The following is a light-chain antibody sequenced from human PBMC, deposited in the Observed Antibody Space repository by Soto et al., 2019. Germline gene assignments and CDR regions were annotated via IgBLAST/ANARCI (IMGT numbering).Light chain of an antibody. CDR3: QQYKDYVYT. CDR1: QGISTY. J-gene: IGKJ2*01. Sequence: IQMTQSPSSLSASVGDRVTITCRASQGISTYLNWYQQKPGKAPKLLISDVSTLERGVPSRFSGSGSATEFTLTISGLQPDDFATYYCQQYKDYVYTFGQGTKVDIK. V-gene: IGKV1D-13*01. CDR2: DVS.